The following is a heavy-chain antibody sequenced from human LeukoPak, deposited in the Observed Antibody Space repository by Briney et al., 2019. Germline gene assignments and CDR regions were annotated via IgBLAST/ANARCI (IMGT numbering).Heavy chain of an antibody. Sequence: PGESLRLSCAASGFTFSSYGLNWVRQAPGKGLERVSTISSGGHIYYEDSVKGRFTISRDNAKNSLYLQMNGLRAEDTAVYYCARDQDGGKYYYESSGYSHWGQGILVTVSS. CDR2: ISSGGHI. CDR3: ARDQDGGKYYYESSGYSH. CDR1: GFTFSSYG. D-gene: IGHD3-22*01. V-gene: IGHV3-21*01. J-gene: IGHJ4*02.